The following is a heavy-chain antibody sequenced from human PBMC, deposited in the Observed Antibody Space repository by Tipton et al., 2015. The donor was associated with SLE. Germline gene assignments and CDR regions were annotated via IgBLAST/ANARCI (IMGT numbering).Heavy chain of an antibody. D-gene: IGHD3-10*01. CDR1: GGSISSGDFY. CDR2: IYYSGST. Sequence: TLSLTCTVSGGSISSGDFYWSWIRQHPGKGLEWIGYIYYSGSTNYNPSLKSRVTISVDTSKNQFSLKLSSVTAADTAVYYCARVSGEYYYYYMDVWGKGTTVTVSS. CDR3: ARVSGEYYYYYMDV. J-gene: IGHJ6*03. V-gene: IGHV4-61*08.